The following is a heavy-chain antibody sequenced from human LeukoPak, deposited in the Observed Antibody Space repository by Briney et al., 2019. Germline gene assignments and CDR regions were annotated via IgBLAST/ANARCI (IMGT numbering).Heavy chain of an antibody. CDR2: ISGSGGST. CDR3: AKDPRGYSYGPIDY. V-gene: IGHV3-23*01. J-gene: IGHJ4*02. D-gene: IGHD5-18*01. Sequence: GGSLRLSCAASGFTFSNYAMSWVRQAPGKGLEWVSAISGSGGSTYYADSVKGRFTISRDNSKNTLYLQMNSLRAEDTAVYYCAKDPRGYSYGPIDYWGQGTLVTVSS. CDR1: GFTFSNYA.